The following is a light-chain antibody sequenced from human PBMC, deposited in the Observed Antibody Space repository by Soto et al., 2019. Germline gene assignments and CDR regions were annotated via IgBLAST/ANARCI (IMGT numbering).Light chain of an antibody. CDR3: QQYDRASWT. CDR1: QSISSW. Sequence: DIQMTQSPSTLSASVGDRVIITCRASQSISSWLAWYQQKPGKAPNLLIYRASTLKSGIPSRFSGSGSGTAITITISSLQPDDFATYYCQQYDRASWTFGPGTKVEIK. V-gene: IGKV1-5*03. CDR2: RAS. J-gene: IGKJ1*01.